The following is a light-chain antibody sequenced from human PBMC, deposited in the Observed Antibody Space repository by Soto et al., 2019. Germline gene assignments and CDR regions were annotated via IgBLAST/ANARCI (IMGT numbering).Light chain of an antibody. CDR2: AAS. Sequence: DIQMTQSPSSRSASVGDRVTITCRASQSISSYLNWYQQKPGKAPKLLIYAASSLQSGVPSRFSGSGSGTDFTLTISSLQPEDFATYYCQPSYSTPRTFGQGTKLEIK. CDR1: QSISSY. CDR3: QPSYSTPRT. J-gene: IGKJ2*01. V-gene: IGKV1-39*01.